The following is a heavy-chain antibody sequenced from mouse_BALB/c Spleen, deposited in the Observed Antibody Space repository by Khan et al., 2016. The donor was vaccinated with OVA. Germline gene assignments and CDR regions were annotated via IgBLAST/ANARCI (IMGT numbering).Heavy chain of an antibody. D-gene: IGHD2-14*01. V-gene: IGHV1-4*01. J-gene: IGHJ3*01. CDR2: INPSNGYT. CDR1: GYTFTSYT. Sequence: VQLLESGAELARPGASVKMSCTASGYTFTSYTIHWIKKRPGQGLEWIGYINPSNGYTNYNQKFKDKATFTTDKSSTTAYLQLISLTSADSAVYTCVREGDYHRIDGWFAYWGEGTMVTVSA. CDR3: VREGDYHRIDGWFAY.